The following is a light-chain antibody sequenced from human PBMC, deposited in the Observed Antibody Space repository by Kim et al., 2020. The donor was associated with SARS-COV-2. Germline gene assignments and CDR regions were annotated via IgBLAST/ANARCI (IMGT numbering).Light chain of an antibody. V-gene: IGLV1-51*01. CDR3: GTSDSSRSAWV. Sequence: GQKVTISCSGSSSNIGTNYVSSCQQLTGTTPHLLIYDNNKRPSGMPDHCSGSKSGASATLGTTSLQTGDEADYYCGTSDSSRSAWVFGGGTQLTVL. CDR1: SSNIGTNY. J-gene: IGLJ3*02. CDR2: DNN.